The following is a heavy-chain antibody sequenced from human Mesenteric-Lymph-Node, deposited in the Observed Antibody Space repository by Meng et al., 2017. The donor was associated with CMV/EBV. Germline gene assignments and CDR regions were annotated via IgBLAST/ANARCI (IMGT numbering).Heavy chain of an antibody. CDR3: ARDLGGRLGWFDP. Sequence: GSLRLSCAASGFTFSSYGMHWVRQAPGKGLEWVAFIRYDGSNKYYGDSVKGRFTISRDNAKNSLYLQMNSLRAEDTAVYYCARDLGGRLGWFDPWGQGTLVTVSS. J-gene: IGHJ5*02. V-gene: IGHV3-30*02. CDR1: GFTFSSYG. CDR2: IRYDGSNK. D-gene: IGHD7-27*01.